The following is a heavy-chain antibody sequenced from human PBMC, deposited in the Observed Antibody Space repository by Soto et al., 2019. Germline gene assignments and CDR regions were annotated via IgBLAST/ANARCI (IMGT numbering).Heavy chain of an antibody. Sequence: QVQLVQSGAEVKNPGASVKLSCKASGYTFTSFYIHWVRQAPGQGLEWMAIINPNGGRTNYAPNLKGRVTLTRDTSTNTVYIALSSLGSEDTAVYYCARGLTSGDYWGQGTLVTVSS. CDR3: ARGLTSGDY. CDR1: GYTFTSFY. V-gene: IGHV1-46*01. CDR2: INPNGGRT. D-gene: IGHD7-27*01. J-gene: IGHJ4*02.